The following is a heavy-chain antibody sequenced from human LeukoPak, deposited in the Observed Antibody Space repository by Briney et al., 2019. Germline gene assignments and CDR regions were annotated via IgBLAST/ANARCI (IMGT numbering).Heavy chain of an antibody. CDR3: ARGGQLLQKLYFDY. Sequence: ASVKVSCKASGYTFTGYYMYWVRQAPGQGLEWMGWINPNSGGTNYAQKFQGRVTMTRDTSISTAYMELSRLRSDDTAVYYCARGGQLLQKLYFDYWGQGTLVTVSS. V-gene: IGHV1-2*02. CDR1: GYTFTGYY. D-gene: IGHD2-15*01. CDR2: INPNSGGT. J-gene: IGHJ4*02.